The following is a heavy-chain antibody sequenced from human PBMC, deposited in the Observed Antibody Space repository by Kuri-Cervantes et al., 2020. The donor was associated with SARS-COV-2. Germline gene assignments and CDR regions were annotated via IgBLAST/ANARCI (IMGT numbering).Heavy chain of an antibody. CDR3: ARTRGHSSGWFIPSLYGVDV. Sequence: SGPTLVKPTETLTLTCTVSGFSLNSGRMGVSWIRQPPGKALEWLGYIFSDDEKSYNTSLKNRLTISKDTSKSQVVLTMTDMDPVDTATYYCARTRGHSSGWFIPSLYGVDVWGQGTTVTVSS. J-gene: IGHJ6*02. D-gene: IGHD6-19*01. CDR2: IFSDDEK. CDR1: GFSLNSGRMG. V-gene: IGHV2-26*01.